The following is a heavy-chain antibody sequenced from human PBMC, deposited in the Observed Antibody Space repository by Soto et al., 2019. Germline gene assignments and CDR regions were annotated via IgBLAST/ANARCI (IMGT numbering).Heavy chain of an antibody. J-gene: IGHJ5*02. D-gene: IGHD6-6*01. Sequence: QLQLQESGPGLVKPSETLSLTCTVSGGSISSSSYYWGWIRQPPGKGLEWIGSIYYSGSTYYNPSLKSRVTISVDTSKNQFSLKLSSVTAADTAVYYCARLNIEYSSSGPFDPWGQGTLVTVSS. CDR2: IYYSGST. V-gene: IGHV4-39*01. CDR1: GGSISSSSYY. CDR3: ARLNIEYSSSGPFDP.